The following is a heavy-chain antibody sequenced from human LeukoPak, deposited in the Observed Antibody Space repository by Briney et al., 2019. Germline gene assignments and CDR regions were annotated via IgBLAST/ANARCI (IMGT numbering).Heavy chain of an antibody. V-gene: IGHV4-31*03. CDR1: GGSISSGGYY. CDR3: ARDPPLPAAISSYYYYYGMDV. CDR2: IYYSGST. D-gene: IGHD2-2*02. J-gene: IGHJ6*02. Sequence: PSETLSLTCTVSGGSISSGGYYWSWIRQHPGKGLEWIGYIYYSGSTYYNPSLKSRVTISVDTSKNQFSLKLSSVTAADTAVYYCARDPPLPAAISSYYYYYGMDVWGQGTTVTVSS.